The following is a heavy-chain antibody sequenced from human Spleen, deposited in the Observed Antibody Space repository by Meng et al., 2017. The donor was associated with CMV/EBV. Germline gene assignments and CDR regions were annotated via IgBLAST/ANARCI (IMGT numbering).Heavy chain of an antibody. J-gene: IGHJ4*02. D-gene: IGHD3-10*01. CDR1: GGSIGSYY. V-gene: IGHV4-59*01. CDR2: VYHSGSI. CDR3: ARYYYGSGSSSYFDY. Sequence: SETLSLTCTVSGGSIGSYYWSWIRQPPGKGLEWIGYVYHSGSINYNPSLKSRVTISVDTSKSHFSLNLNSVTAADTAVYYCARYYYGSGSSSYFDYWGQGTLVTVSS.